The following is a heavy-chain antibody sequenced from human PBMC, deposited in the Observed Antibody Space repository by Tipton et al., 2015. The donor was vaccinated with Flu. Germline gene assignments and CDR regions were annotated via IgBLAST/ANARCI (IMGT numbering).Heavy chain of an antibody. CDR3: AKVIPEKVAGLDH. Sequence: SLRLSCVVSGFTFNDYEMTWVRQAPGKGLEWVSYINSRGTTIYYTDSVKGRFTISRDNAKNSLYLQMNSLRAEDTAVYYCAKVIPEKVAGLDHWGQGALVIVSS. CDR1: GFTFNDYE. D-gene: IGHD6-19*01. V-gene: IGHV3-48*03. CDR2: INSRGTTI. J-gene: IGHJ4*02.